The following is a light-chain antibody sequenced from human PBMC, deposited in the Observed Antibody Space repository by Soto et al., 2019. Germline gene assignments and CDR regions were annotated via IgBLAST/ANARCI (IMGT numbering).Light chain of an antibody. V-gene: IGKV1-39*01. CDR2: AAS. J-gene: IGKJ4*01. CDR3: QHSYNVPLT. CDR1: QSIRTY. Sequence: DIQMTQSPSSLSASVGDRVTITCRASQSIRTYLNWYQQKPGKAPKLLIYAASSLQSGVPSRFSGSGSGTEFTLTISSLQPEDFATYYCQHSYNVPLTFGGGTKVEIK.